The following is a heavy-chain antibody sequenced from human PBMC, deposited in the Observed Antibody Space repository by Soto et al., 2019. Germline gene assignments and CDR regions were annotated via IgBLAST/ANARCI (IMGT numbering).Heavy chain of an antibody. D-gene: IGHD3-3*01. V-gene: IGHV3-20*01. CDR1: GFTFDDYG. Sequence: EVQLVESGGGVVRPGGSLRLSCAASGFTFDDYGMSWVRQAPGKGLEWVSGINWNGGSTGYADSVKGRFTISRDNAKNYLYLQMNSLRAEDTALYHCARGLLGPYEGYDYYYMDVWGKGTTVTVSS. CDR3: ARGLLGPYEGYDYYYMDV. CDR2: INWNGGST. J-gene: IGHJ6*03.